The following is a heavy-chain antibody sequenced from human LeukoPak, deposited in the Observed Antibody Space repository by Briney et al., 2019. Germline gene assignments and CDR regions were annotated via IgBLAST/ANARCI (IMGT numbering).Heavy chain of an antibody. V-gene: IGHV3-9*03. Sequence: GGSLRLSCAASGFTFDDYAMHWVRQAPGKGLEWVSGISWNSGSIGYADSVKGRFTISRDNAKNSLYLQMNSLRPEDMALYYCAKAPDGYNYFDYRGQGTLVTVSS. CDR3: AKAPDGYNYFDY. CDR1: GFTFDDYA. D-gene: IGHD5-24*01. J-gene: IGHJ4*02. CDR2: ISWNSGSI.